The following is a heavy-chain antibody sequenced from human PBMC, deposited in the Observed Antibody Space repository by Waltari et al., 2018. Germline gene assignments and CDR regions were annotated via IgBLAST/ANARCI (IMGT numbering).Heavy chain of an antibody. CDR2: IWYDGSNK. V-gene: IGHV3-30*18. D-gene: IGHD2-21*02. CDR3: AKDESFVVVTAIPDY. J-gene: IGHJ4*02. CDR1: GLTFSSYG. Sequence: QVQLVESGGGVVQPGRSLRLSCAASGLTFSSYGMHWVRQAPGKGLEWVAVIWYDGSNKYYADSVKGRFTISRDNSKNTLYLQMNSLRAEDTAMYYCAKDESFVVVTAIPDYWGQGTLVTVSS.